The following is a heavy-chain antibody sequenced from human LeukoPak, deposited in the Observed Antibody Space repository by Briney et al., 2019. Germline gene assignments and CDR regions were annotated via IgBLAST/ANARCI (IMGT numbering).Heavy chain of an antibody. V-gene: IGHV3-48*01. Sequence: PGGSLRLSCAASGFTFSSYSMNWVRQAPGKGLEWISYISSDSSTVYFADSVKGRFTISRGNAKNSLYLQMNSLRAEDTAVYFCARDKTYSDFWLWGQGTLVTVSS. CDR1: GFTFSSYS. J-gene: IGHJ4*02. CDR3: ARDKTYSDFWL. CDR2: ISSDSSTV. D-gene: IGHD3-3*01.